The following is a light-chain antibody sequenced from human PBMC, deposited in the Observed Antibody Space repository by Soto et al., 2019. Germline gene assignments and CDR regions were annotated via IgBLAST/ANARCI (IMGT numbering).Light chain of an antibody. CDR2: LAS. CDR3: MQALQTPNS. CDR1: QSLLHRNGYSS. J-gene: IGKJ2*01. V-gene: IGKV2-28*01. Sequence: DIVMTQSPLSLPVSPGEPASISCRSSQSLLHRNGYSSLDWYLQKPRQSPRLLIYLASTRASGGPDKVSASGSGSVFTLKISRVEAEDVGIYYCMQALQTPNSFGQGTKLEI.